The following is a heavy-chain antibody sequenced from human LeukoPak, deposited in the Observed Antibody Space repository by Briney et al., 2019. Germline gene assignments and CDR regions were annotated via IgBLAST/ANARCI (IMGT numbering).Heavy chain of an antibody. CDR3: ARDSGCSSTSCYVYRWIDY. CDR1: GYTFTNYA. Sequence: GASVKVSCKASGYTFTNYAMHWVRQAPGQRLEWMGWLNTGNGKTKYSQKFQGRVTITRDTSASTAYMELSSLRSEDTAVYYCARDSGCSSTSCYVYRWIDYWGQGTLVTVSS. D-gene: IGHD2-2*01. J-gene: IGHJ4*02. V-gene: IGHV1-3*04. CDR2: LNTGNGKT.